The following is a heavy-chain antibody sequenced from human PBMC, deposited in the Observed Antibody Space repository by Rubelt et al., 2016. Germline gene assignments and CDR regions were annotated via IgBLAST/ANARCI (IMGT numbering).Heavy chain of an antibody. V-gene: IGHV3-74*01. Sequence: QVPGKGLVWVSRIHSDGSSTSYVDSVMGRFTISRDNAKNTLYLEMHSLRAEDTAVYYCARDYPYWYFDLWGRGTLVTISS. CDR3: ARDYPYWYFDL. J-gene: IGHJ2*01. CDR2: IHSDGSST.